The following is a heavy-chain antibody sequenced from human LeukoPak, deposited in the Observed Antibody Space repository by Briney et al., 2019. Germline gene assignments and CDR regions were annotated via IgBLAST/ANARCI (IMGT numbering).Heavy chain of an antibody. CDR3: AKDEYYYGSVTSTFDF. J-gene: IGHJ3*01. Sequence: QPGGSLRLSCAASGFTFNNYGMHWVRQAPGKGPEWVAFIPHDGSNKYYADSVKGRFTISRDNSKNTLYLQMNSLRAEDTAVYYCAKDEYYYGSVTSTFDFWGQGTMVTVSS. CDR2: IPHDGSNK. V-gene: IGHV3-30*02. D-gene: IGHD3-10*01. CDR1: GFTFNNYG.